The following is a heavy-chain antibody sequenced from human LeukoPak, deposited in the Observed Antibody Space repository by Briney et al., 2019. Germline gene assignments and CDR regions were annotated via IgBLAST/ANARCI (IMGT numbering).Heavy chain of an antibody. J-gene: IGHJ2*01. D-gene: IGHD6-13*01. CDR3: ARAAAGRLVWYFDL. CDR1: GFAFNSYN. V-gene: IGHV3-21*06. Sequence: PGGSLRLSCAASGFAFNSYNMNWVRQAPGKGLEWVSSISSSSYIYYADSVKGRFTISRDNAKNSLYLQMNSLRAEGTAVYYCARAAAGRLVWYFDLWGRGTLVTVSS. CDR2: ISSSSYI.